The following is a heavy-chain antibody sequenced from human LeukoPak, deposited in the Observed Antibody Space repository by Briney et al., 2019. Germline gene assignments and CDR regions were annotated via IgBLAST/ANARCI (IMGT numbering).Heavy chain of an antibody. CDR1: GTSISGSNYY. CDR3: ARYDYGANFDL. V-gene: IGHV4-61*02. CDR2: IYFSGST. D-gene: IGHD4/OR15-4a*01. J-gene: IGHJ4*02. Sequence: SETLSLTCTVSGTSISGSNYYWAWIRQPAGKELEWIGRIYFSGSTNYNPSLKSRVSLSVHTSRNQFSLKLNSVTAADAAVYYSARYDYGANFDLWGQGTLVIVSS.